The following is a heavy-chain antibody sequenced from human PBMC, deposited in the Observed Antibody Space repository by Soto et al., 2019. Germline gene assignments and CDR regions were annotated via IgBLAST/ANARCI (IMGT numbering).Heavy chain of an antibody. V-gene: IGHV4-4*02. CDR3: ARSEATGLDH. J-gene: IGHJ4*02. Sequence: SEILSLTCTFSGGSMTSSNWCNWVRQSPGKGLEWIGEAHHSGRTNYNPSLKSRVTISVDKSKNHFSLKLSSVTAADTAVYYCARSEATGLDHWGQGTLVTVSS. CDR1: GGSMTSSNW. CDR2: AHHSGRT. D-gene: IGHD1-26*01.